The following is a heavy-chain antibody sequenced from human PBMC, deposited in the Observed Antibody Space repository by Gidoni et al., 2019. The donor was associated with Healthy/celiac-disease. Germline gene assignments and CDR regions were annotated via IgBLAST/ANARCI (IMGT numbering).Heavy chain of an antibody. V-gene: IGHV1-46*01. J-gene: IGHJ4*02. CDR2: INPSGGST. CDR1: GYTFTSYY. D-gene: IGHD6-6*01. Sequence: QVQLVQSGAEVKKPGASVKVSCKASGYTFTSYYMHWVRQAPGQGLEWMGIINPSGGSTSYAQKFQGRVTMTRDTSTSTVYMELSSLRSEDTAVYYCAREDSGYSSSPPQAGLDYWGQGTLVTVSS. CDR3: AREDSGYSSSPPQAGLDY.